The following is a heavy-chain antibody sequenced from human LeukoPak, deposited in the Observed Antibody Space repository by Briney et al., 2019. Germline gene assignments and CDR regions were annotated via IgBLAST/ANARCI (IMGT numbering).Heavy chain of an antibody. V-gene: IGHV1-2*02. CDR2: INPNSGGT. Sequence: ASVKVSCKASGYTFTGYYMHWVRQAPGQGLEWMGWINPNSGGTNYAQKFQGRVTMTRDTSISTAYMELSRLRSDDTAVYYCARDLYYGSGRGSNYGMDVWGQGTTVPVSS. D-gene: IGHD3-10*01. CDR3: ARDLYYGSGRGSNYGMDV. CDR1: GYTFTGYY. J-gene: IGHJ6*02.